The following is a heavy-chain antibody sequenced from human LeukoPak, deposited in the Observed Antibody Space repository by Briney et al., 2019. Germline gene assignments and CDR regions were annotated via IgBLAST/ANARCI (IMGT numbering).Heavy chain of an antibody. V-gene: IGHV4-59*11. D-gene: IGHD6-13*01. J-gene: IGHJ6*03. Sequence: PSETLSLTCTVSGGSISSHYWSWIRQPPGKGLEWIGYIYYSGSTNYNPSLKSRVTISVDTSKNQFSLKLSSVTAADTAAYYCAGSSSSWYYYYYMDVWGKGTTVTVSS. CDR1: GGSISSHY. CDR3: AGSSSSWYYYYYMDV. CDR2: IYYSGST.